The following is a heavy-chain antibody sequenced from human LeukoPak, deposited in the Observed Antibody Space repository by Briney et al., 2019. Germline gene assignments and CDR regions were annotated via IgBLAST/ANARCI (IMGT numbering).Heavy chain of an antibody. D-gene: IGHD3-10*01. J-gene: IGHJ6*02. CDR3: ARDIGFRGVQPYGMDV. CDR1: GGSISSYY. CDR2: IYYSGST. Sequence: SETLSLTCTVSGGSISSYYWSWIRQPPGKGLEWIGYIYYSGSTNYNPSLKSRVTISVDTSKNQFSLKLSSVTAADTAVYYCARDIGFRGVQPYGMDVWGQGTTVTVSS. V-gene: IGHV4-59*01.